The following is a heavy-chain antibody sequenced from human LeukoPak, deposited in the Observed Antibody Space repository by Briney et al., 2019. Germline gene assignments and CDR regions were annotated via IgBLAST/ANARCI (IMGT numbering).Heavy chain of an antibody. D-gene: IGHD6-19*01. V-gene: IGHV4-61*02. CDR1: GGSISXXXXX. CDR2: IYTSGST. CDR3: ARADSSGLVDY. Sequence: VSGGSISXXXXXWSXXRQPXXXGXEWIGRIYTSGSTNYNPSLKSRVTISVDTSKNQFSLKLSSVTAADTAVYYCARADSSGLVDYWGQGTLVTVSS. J-gene: IGHJ4*02.